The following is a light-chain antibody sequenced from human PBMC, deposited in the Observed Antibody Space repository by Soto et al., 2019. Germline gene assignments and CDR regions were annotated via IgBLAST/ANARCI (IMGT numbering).Light chain of an antibody. Sequence: EIVLAPSPGPLALSSGGRATLSFRSSQSVSSSYLAWYQQKPGQAPRLLIYGASSRATGIPDRFSGSGSGTDFTLTISSLEPEDFAVYYCQQYNNWPPITFGQGTRLEIK. CDR3: QQYNNWPPIT. CDR1: QSVSSSY. CDR2: GAS. J-gene: IGKJ5*01. V-gene: IGKV3-20*01.